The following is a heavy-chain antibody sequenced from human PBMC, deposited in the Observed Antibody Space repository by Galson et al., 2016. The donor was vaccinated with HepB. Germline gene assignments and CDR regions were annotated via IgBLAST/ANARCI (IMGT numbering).Heavy chain of an antibody. V-gene: IGHV4-61*02. CDR3: ARHRSSSSSVIVVFDL. D-gene: IGHD6-6*01. CDR2: IYSRTT. J-gene: IGHJ3*01. CDR1: GAPISSGGFY. Sequence: TLSLTCTVSGAPISSGGFYWNWIRQSAGKGLEWIGRIYSRTTNYNPSLKSRVTISVDTSMNTFSLELTSVTAADTAIYYCARHRSSSSSVIVVFDLWGQGTMVTVSS.